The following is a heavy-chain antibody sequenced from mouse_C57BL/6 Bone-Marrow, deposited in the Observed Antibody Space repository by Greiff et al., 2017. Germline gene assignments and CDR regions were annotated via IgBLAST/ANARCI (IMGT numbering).Heavy chain of an antibody. J-gene: IGHJ4*01. CDR2: IDPSDSET. CDR3: ARTRDIYDGYYYAMDY. V-gene: IGHV1-52*01. D-gene: IGHD2-3*01. Sequence: QVQLQQPGAELVRPGSSVKLSCKASGYTFTSYWMHWVKQRPIQGLEWIGNIDPSDSETHYNQKFKDKATLTVDKSSSTAYMQLSSLTSEDSAVYYCARTRDIYDGYYYAMDYWGQGTSVTVSS. CDR1: GYTFTSYW.